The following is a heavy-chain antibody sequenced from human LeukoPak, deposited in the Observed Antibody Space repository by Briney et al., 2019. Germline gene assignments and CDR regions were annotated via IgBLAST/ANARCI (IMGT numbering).Heavy chain of an antibody. CDR3: AREGRGYTYGYNDAFDL. Sequence: GGSLRLSCAASGFTVSSNYMSWVRQAPGKGLEWVSVMYSDGRTKYADSVRGRFIISRDNSKNTLYLQMNSLRAEGTAVYYCAREGRGYTYGYNDAFDLWGQGTMVTVSS. V-gene: IGHV3-53*01. CDR2: MYSDGRT. J-gene: IGHJ3*01. D-gene: IGHD5-18*01. CDR1: GFTVSSNY.